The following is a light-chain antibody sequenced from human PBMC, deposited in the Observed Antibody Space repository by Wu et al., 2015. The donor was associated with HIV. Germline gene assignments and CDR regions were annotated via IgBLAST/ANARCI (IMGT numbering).Light chain of an antibody. J-gene: IGKJ4*01. CDR3: QQLSNYPLT. V-gene: IGKV1-9*01. CDR1: QGISSF. CDR2: AAS. Sequence: IQLTQSPSSLSASEGDRVTITCRASQGISSFLAWYQQKPGKAPNLLIYAASTLQSGVPSRFRGSGSGTDFTLTITSLRPEDFATYYCQQLSNYPLTFGGGTKVEIK.